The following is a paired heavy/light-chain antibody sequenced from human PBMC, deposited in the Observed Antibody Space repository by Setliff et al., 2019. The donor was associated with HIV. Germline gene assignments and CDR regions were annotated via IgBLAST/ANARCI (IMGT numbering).Light chain of an antibody. J-gene: IGKJ1*01. V-gene: IGKV1-9*01. CDR1: QGISTY. Sequence: IQLTQSPSSLSASVGDRVTITCRASQGISTYLAWYQQKPGKAPKLLIYAASILQSGVPSRFSGSGSGTDFTLTISSLQPEDFATYHCQQFNSHPWTFGQGTKVEIK. CDR3: QQFNSHPWT. CDR2: AAS.
Heavy chain of an antibody. CDR3: ARDRVTGDLEGWFDP. CDR2: TYYRSKWYN. J-gene: IGHJ5*01. CDR1: GDSVSSIRAA. Sequence: QVQLQQSGPGLVKPSQTLSLTCAISGDSVSSIRAAWNWIRQSPSRGLEWLGRTYYRSKWYNDYAVSVKSRITINPDTSKNQFSLQLNSVTPEDTAVYYCARDRVTGDLEGWFDPWGQGTLVTVSS. D-gene: IGHD7-27*01. V-gene: IGHV6-1*01.